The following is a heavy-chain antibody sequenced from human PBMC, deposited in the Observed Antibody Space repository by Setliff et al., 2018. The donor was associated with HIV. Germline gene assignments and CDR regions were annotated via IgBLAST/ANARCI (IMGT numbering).Heavy chain of an antibody. CDR2: INPSGGST. D-gene: IGHD4-17*01. Sequence: ASVKVSCKASGYTFTSYYMHWVRQAPGQGLEWMGRINPSGGSTTYAQKFLGRVTLTRDTSTSTVYMELSSLRSEDTAVYYCARDIRTVTTHVGGGNYWGQGTLVTVSS. CDR1: GYTFTSYY. CDR3: ARDIRTVTTHVGGGNY. V-gene: IGHV1-46*01. J-gene: IGHJ4*02.